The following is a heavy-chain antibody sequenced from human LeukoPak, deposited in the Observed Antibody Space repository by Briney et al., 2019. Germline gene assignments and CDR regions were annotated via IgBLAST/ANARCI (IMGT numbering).Heavy chain of an antibody. V-gene: IGHV1-69*13. Sequence: SVKVSCKASGGTFSSYAISWVRQAPGQGLEWVGGIIPIFGTANYAQKFQGRVTITADESTSTAYMELSSLRSEDTAVYYCARAHTSNQRTKYSSSSTSQFDPWGQGTLVTVSS. CDR2: IIPIFGTA. CDR1: GGTFSSYA. CDR3: ARAHTSNQRTKYSSSSTSQFDP. D-gene: IGHD6-13*01. J-gene: IGHJ5*02.